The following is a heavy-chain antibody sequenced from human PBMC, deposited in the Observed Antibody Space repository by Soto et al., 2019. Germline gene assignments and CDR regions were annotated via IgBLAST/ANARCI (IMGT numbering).Heavy chain of an antibody. V-gene: IGHV4-34*01. Sequence: SETLSLTCAVYGGSFSGYYWSWIRQPPGKGLEWIGEINHSGSTNYNPSLKSRVTISVDTSKNQFSLKLSSVTAAETAVYYCGRARLDYWGQGTLVTVSS. CDR3: GRARLDY. CDR1: GGSFSGYY. CDR2: INHSGST. J-gene: IGHJ4*02.